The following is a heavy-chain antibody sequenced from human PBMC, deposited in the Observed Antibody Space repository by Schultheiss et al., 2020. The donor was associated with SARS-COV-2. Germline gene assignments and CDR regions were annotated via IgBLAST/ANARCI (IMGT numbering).Heavy chain of an antibody. CDR2: ISSNGGST. CDR3: ARGGYYDRSGYYSHDY. V-gene: IGHV3-64*04. D-gene: IGHD3-22*01. J-gene: IGHJ4*02. CDR1: GFTFSSYA. Sequence: GGSLRLSCSASGFTFSSYAMHWVRQAPGKGLEYVSAISSNGGSTYYADSVKGRFTISRDNSKNTASLQMDSLRADDTAVYFCARGGYYDRSGYYSHDYWGQGTLVTVSS.